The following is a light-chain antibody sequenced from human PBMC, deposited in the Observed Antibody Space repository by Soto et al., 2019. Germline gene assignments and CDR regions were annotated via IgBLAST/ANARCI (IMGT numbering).Light chain of an antibody. J-gene: IGKJ1*01. CDR2: GAS. Sequence: EIVLTQSPGTLSLSPGERATLSCRASQSVSSRNLAWYQQRPGQAPRLLIYGASSRATGIPDRFSGSGSGTDFTLIVSRLEPEDFAVYFCQYIGMSRWTFGQGTRVEIK. CDR1: QSVSSRN. V-gene: IGKV3-20*01. CDR3: QYIGMSRWT.